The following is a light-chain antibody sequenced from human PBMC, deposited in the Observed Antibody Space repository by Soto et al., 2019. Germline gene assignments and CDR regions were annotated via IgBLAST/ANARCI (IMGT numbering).Light chain of an antibody. CDR2: SNH. CDR3: AAWDDSLNGSV. V-gene: IGLV1-44*01. Sequence: QSVLTQPRSASGTPGQTVTVSCSGSSSNIGSYTVNWYQQLPGTAPKLVIYSNHQRPSGVPDRFSGSKSGTSASLAISGLQSEDEADYYCAAWDDSLNGSVFRSGTKVTVL. J-gene: IGLJ1*01. CDR1: SSNIGSYT.